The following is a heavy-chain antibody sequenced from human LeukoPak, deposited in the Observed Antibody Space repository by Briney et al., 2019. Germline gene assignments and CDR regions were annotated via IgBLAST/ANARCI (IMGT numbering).Heavy chain of an antibody. V-gene: IGHV3-23*05. Sequence: GGSLRLSCAASGFSFSTYSMTWVRQGPGKGLEWVSSIYNSGSKTFYADSVKGRFTISRDNSKNTLYLQMNSLTAEDTAIYYCSKDVVPDSGWDLDYWGQGTLVTVSS. CDR2: IYNSGSKT. CDR3: SKDVVPDSGWDLDY. D-gene: IGHD6-19*01. J-gene: IGHJ4*02. CDR1: GFSFSTYS.